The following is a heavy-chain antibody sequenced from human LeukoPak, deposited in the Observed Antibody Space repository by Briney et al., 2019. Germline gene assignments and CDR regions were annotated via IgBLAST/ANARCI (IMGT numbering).Heavy chain of an antibody. Sequence: EAPVKVSCKASGYTFTGYYMYWVRQAPGQGLEWMGWINPNSGGTNYAQKFQGRVTMTRDTSISTAYMELSSLRSDDTAVYYCARVGSTVTTEGDYWGQGTLVTVSS. J-gene: IGHJ4*02. CDR3: ARVGSTVTTEGDY. CDR2: INPNSGGT. CDR1: GYTFTGYY. D-gene: IGHD4-11*01. V-gene: IGHV1-2*02.